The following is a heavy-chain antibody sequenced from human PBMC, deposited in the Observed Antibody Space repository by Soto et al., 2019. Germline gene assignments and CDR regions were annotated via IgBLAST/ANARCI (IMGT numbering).Heavy chain of an antibody. J-gene: IGHJ3*02. V-gene: IGHV4-31*03. CDR2: IYYSGST. CDR1: GGSISSGGYY. Sequence: SETLSLTCTVSGGSISSGGYYWSWIRQHPGKGLEWIGYIYYSGSTYYNPSLKSRVTISVDTSKNQFSLKLSSVTAADTAVYYCXRVGRNCSGGSCFAFDIWGQGTMVTVSS. CDR3: XRVGRNCSGGSCFAFDI. D-gene: IGHD2-15*01.